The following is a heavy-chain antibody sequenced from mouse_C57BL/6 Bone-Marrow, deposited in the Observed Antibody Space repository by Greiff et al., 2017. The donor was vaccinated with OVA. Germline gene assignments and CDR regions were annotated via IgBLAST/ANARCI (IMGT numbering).Heavy chain of an antibody. CDR1: GYSITSGYY. D-gene: IGHD3-3*01. V-gene: IGHV3-6*01. J-gene: IGHJ2*01. CDR2: ISYDGSN. Sequence: EVHLVESGPGLVKPSQSLSLTCSVTGYSITSGYYWNWIRQFPGNKLEWMGYISYDGSNNYNPSLKNRISITRDTSKNQFFLKLNSVTTEDTATYYCAREGRGDYWGQGTTLTVSS. CDR3: AREGRGDY.